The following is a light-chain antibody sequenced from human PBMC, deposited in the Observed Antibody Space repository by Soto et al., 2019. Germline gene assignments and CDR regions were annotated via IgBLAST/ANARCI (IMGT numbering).Light chain of an antibody. J-gene: IGKJ2*01. CDR2: GAS. CDR1: QSVSSNY. CDR3: QQYGSAPYT. Sequence: EIVLTQSPGTLSLSPGERATLSCRASQSVSSNYLAWYQQKPGQAPRPLIYGASSRATGIPDRFSGSGSGTDFTLTISRLEQEDFAVYYCQQYGSAPYTFGQGTKLEIE. V-gene: IGKV3-20*01.